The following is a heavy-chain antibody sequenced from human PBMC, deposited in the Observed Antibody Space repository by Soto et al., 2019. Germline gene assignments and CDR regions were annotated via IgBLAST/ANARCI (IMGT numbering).Heavy chain of an antibody. V-gene: IGHV1-8*01. CDR3: ARGDYGFILRSDY. CDR1: GYTFTSSD. Sequence: QVQVVQSGAEVKKPGASVKVSCKASGYTFTSSDINWVRQATGQGLEWMGWMNPNSGNTGYAQKFQGRLTMTRNTXISTADMELSNLRSEDTAIYYCARGDYGFILRSDYWGQGTLLTVSS. J-gene: IGHJ4*02. CDR2: MNPNSGNT. D-gene: IGHD4-17*01.